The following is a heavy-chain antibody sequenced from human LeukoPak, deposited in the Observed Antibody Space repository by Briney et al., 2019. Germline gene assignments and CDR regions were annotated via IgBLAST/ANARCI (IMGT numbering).Heavy chain of an antibody. Sequence: ASVKVSCKASGYTFTGYYMHWVRQAPGQGLEWMGRINPNSGGTNYAQQFQGKVTMTRDTSISTAYMELRRLRSDDKAVYYCARDDDILTGYFVPWGQGTLVTVSS. V-gene: IGHV1-2*06. J-gene: IGHJ4*02. CDR1: GYTFTGYY. CDR2: INPNSGGT. CDR3: ARDDDILTGYFVP. D-gene: IGHD3-9*01.